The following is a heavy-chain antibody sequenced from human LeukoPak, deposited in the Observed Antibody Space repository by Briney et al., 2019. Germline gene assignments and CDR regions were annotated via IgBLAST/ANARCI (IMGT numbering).Heavy chain of an antibody. J-gene: IGHJ5*02. CDR1: GFTFSSYS. V-gene: IGHV3-21*01. CDR2: ISSSSSYI. CDR3: AREGGWYDNWFDP. Sequence: PGGSLRLSCAASGFTFSSYSMNWVRQAPGKGLEWVSSISSSSSYIYYADSVKGRFTISRDNAKNSLYLQMNSLRAEDTAVYYCAREGGWYDNWFDPWGQGTLVTVSS. D-gene: IGHD6-19*01.